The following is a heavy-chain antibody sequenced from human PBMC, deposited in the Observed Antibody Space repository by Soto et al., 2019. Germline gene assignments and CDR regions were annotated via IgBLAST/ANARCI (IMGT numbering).Heavy chain of an antibody. CDR1: GGSIGGVGYS. Sequence: LTCAVSGGSIGGVGYSWSWIRQPPGGGLEWIGYMYHSGTFLKSPSLKTRLTMSLDMSKNQFSLTLNSMTAADTAVYYCARAQFYSGSGNYNNLMFDAWGQGIQVTVSS. V-gene: IGHV4-30-2*01. J-gene: IGHJ5*02. CDR2: MYHSGTF. CDR3: ARAQFYSGSGNYNNLMFDA. D-gene: IGHD3-10*01.